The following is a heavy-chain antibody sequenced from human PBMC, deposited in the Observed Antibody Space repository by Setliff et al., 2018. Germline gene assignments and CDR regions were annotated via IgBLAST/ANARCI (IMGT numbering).Heavy chain of an antibody. CDR1: GDTLTTYA. D-gene: IGHD2-8*01. V-gene: IGHV1-18*01. J-gene: IGHJ4*02. CDR3: SRLVRYCTTTTCQSVPGAEV. CDR2: IGAYTGNT. Sequence: ASVKVSCKASGDTLTTYAIHWVRQAPGQGLEWMGWIGAYTGNTNYAQKFQGRVTMTTDTSTSTAYMELRSLRSDDTAVYYCSRLVRYCTTTTCQSVPGAEVWGQGTLVTVSS.